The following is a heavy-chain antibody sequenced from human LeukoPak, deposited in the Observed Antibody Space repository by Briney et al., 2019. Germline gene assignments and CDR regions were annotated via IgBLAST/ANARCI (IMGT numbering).Heavy chain of an antibody. V-gene: IGHV4-34*01. Sequence: KPSETLSLTCAVYGGSFSGYYWSWTRQPPGKGLEWIGEINHSGSTNYNPSLKSRVTISVDTSKNQFSLKLSSVTAADTAVYYCARSARYCSSTSCYWSWFDPWGQGTLVTVSS. J-gene: IGHJ5*02. CDR1: GGSFSGYY. CDR3: ARSARYCSSTSCYWSWFDP. D-gene: IGHD2-2*01. CDR2: INHSGST.